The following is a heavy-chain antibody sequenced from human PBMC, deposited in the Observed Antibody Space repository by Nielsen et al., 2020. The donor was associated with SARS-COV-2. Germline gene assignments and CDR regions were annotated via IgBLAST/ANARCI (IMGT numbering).Heavy chain of an antibody. CDR1: GYTFTSYG. CDR2: ISAYNGNT. V-gene: IGHV1-18*01. CDR3: AREWGYSVSGYDPYFDY. D-gene: IGHD5-12*01. J-gene: IGHJ4*02. Sequence: ASVQVSCKASGYTFTSYGISWVRQAPGQGLEWMGWISAYNGNTNYAQKLQGRVTMTTDTSTSTAYMELRSLRSDDTAVYYCAREWGYSVSGYDPYFDYWGQGTLVTVSS.